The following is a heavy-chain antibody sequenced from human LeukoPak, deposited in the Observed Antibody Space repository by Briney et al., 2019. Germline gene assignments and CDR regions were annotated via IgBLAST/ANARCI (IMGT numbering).Heavy chain of an antibody. CDR3: AREVASTADAFDI. CDR2: IWYDGSNK. Sequence: GGSLRLSCAASGFTFSSYGMPWVRQAPGKGLEWVAVIWYDGSNKYYAGSVKGRFTISRDNSKNTLYLQMNSLRAEDTAVYYCAREVASTADAFDIWGQGTMVTVSS. V-gene: IGHV3-33*01. CDR1: GFTFSSYG. J-gene: IGHJ3*02. D-gene: IGHD4-17*01.